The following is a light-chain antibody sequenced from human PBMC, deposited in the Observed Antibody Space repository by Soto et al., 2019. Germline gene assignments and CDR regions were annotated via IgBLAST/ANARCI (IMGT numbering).Light chain of an antibody. CDR3: QQYGSSPYT. CDR2: GAS. V-gene: IGKV3-20*01. CDR1: QSVRNSY. J-gene: IGKJ2*01. Sequence: EIVLTQSPGTQSLSPGERATLSSRASQSVRNSYLAWYQQKPGQAPRLLIYGASGRATGIPDRFSGSGSGTDFTLTISRLEPEDFAVYYCQQYGSSPYTFGQGTKLEI.